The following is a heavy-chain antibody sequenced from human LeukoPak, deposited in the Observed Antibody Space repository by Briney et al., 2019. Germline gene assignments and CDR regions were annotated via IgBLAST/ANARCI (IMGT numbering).Heavy chain of an antibody. Sequence: GGSLRLSCAASGFTFSSYAMDWVRQAPGKGLVWVSCISFDGSDATYADSVKGRFTISRDKAKNTLHLQMDSLTVEDTAVYYCARGISWVPDAFDIWGQGTMVTVSS. J-gene: IGHJ3*02. CDR3: ARGISWVPDAFDI. CDR1: GFTFSSYA. CDR2: ISFDGSDA. D-gene: IGHD1-14*01. V-gene: IGHV3-74*01.